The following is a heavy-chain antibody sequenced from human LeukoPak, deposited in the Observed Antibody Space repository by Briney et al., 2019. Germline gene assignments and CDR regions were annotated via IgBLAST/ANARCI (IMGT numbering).Heavy chain of an antibody. CDR3: ARHVPDIVVVPAALDY. CDR2: IYYSGST. V-gene: IGHV4-39*01. CDR1: GGSISSSSYY. Sequence: SETLSLTCTVSGGSISSSSYYWGWIRQPPGKGLEWIGSIYYSGSTYYNPSLKSRVTISVDTSKNQFSLKLSSVTAADTAVYYCARHVPDIVVVPAALDYWGQGTLVTVSS. D-gene: IGHD2-2*01. J-gene: IGHJ4*02.